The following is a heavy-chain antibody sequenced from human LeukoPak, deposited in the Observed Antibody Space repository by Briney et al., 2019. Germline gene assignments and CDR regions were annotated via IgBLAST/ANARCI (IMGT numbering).Heavy chain of an antibody. D-gene: IGHD5-12*01. V-gene: IGHV3-7*01. Sequence: GGSLRLSCAASGFTFSSYWMSWVRQAPGKGLKWVANIKQDGSEKYYVDSVKGRFTISRDNAKNSLYLQMNSLRAEDTAVYYCARGCMVATVSPCYWGQGTLVTVSS. J-gene: IGHJ4*02. CDR3: ARGCMVATVSPCY. CDR2: IKQDGSEK. CDR1: GFTFSSYW.